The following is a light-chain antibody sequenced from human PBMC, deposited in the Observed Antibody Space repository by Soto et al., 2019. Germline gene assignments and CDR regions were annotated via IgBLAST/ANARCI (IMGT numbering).Light chain of an antibody. CDR1: SSNIGSNT. Sequence: QSVLTQPPSASGTPGQRVPISCAGSSSNIGSNTVNWYRQLPGTAPKLLIYSNNQRPSGVPDRFSGSKSGTSASLAISGLQSEDEADYYCATWDDSLNGVVFGGGTKLTVL. CDR2: SNN. V-gene: IGLV1-44*01. CDR3: ATWDDSLNGVV. J-gene: IGLJ2*01.